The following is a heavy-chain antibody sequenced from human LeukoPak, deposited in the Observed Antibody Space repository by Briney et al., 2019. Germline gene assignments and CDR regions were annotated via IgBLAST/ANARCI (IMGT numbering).Heavy chain of an antibody. V-gene: IGHV4-59*01. CDR3: ARDSPHQAYYYDSSGSYYYYYMDV. CDR1: GGSISSYY. CDR2: IYYSGST. Sequence: SETLSLTCTVSGGSISSYYWSWIRQPPGKGLEWIGYIYYSGSTNYNPSLKSRVTISVDTSKNQFSLKLSSVTAADTAVYYCARDSPHQAYYYDSSGSYYYYYMDVWGKGTTVTVSS. D-gene: IGHD3-22*01. J-gene: IGHJ6*03.